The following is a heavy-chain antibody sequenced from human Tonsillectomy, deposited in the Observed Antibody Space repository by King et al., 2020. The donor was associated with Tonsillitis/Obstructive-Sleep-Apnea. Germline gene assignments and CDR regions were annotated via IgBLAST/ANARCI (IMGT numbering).Heavy chain of an antibody. Sequence: VQLVESGGGLVQPGGSLRLSCAASGFTVSTNYMSWVRQAPGKGLEWVSVIFSGGTRSYADSVKGRLTMSRNNSENTVYLQMNSLRAEDTALYYCARAREQWRADAFDIWGQGTMVTVSS. D-gene: IGHD6-19*01. CDR2: IFSGGTR. CDR3: ARAREQWRADAFDI. J-gene: IGHJ3*02. V-gene: IGHV3-66*01. CDR1: GFTVSTNY.